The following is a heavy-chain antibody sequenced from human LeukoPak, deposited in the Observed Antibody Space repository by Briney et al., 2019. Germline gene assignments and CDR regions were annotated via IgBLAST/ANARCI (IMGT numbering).Heavy chain of an antibody. CDR1: GFTFTSSA. CDR2: IVVGSGNT. D-gene: IGHD1-26*01. CDR3: AADLGGSYATDAFDS. J-gene: IGHJ3*02. Sequence: GTSVKVSCKASGFTFTSSAVQWVRQARGQRLEWIGWIVVGSGNTNYAKKFQERVTITRDMSTSTAYMELSSLRSEDTAVYYCAADLGGSYATDAFDSWGQGTMVTVSS. V-gene: IGHV1-58*01.